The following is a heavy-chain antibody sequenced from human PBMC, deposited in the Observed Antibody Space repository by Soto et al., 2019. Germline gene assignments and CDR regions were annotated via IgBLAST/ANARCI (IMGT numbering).Heavy chain of an antibody. J-gene: IGHJ4*02. V-gene: IGHV3-66*01. CDR1: GFTVSSNY. CDR3: ARGLYSGWHYFDY. CDR2: IYSGGST. Sequence: GASQRLSCAASGFTVSSNYMSWFRQTPGKGLEWVSVIYSGGSTYYADSVKGRFTISRDNSKNTLYLQMNSLRAEDTAVYYCARGLYSGWHYFDYWGQGTLVTVSS. D-gene: IGHD5-12*01.